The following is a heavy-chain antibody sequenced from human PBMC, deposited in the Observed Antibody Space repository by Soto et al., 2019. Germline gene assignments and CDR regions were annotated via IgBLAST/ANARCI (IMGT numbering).Heavy chain of an antibody. V-gene: IGHV3-23*01. D-gene: IGHD6-13*01. CDR2: LSGSGTNT. CDR1: GFTFSTYA. Sequence: SCAASGFTFSTYAMNWVRQAPGKGLEWVSALSGSGTNTYYADSVKGRFTISRDNAKNSLYLQMNSLRTEDTAVYFCANLFGSSWESDYWGQGTLVTVSS. J-gene: IGHJ4*02. CDR3: ANLFGSSWESDY.